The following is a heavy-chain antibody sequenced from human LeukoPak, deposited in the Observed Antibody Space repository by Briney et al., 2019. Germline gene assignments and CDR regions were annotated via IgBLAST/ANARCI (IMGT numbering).Heavy chain of an antibody. D-gene: IGHD3-22*01. CDR1: GASIISDTYY. J-gene: IGHJ4*02. V-gene: IGHV4-39*07. CDR3: ARNFYASSGYYLNDFYFDF. CDR2: IYYSGST. Sequence: SETLSLTCTVSGASIISDTYYWGWIRQPPGKGLEWIGSIYYSGSTYYSPSLKSRVTMSVDTSTNQFSLKLISVTAADTALYYCARNFYASSGYYLNDFYFDFWGQGTLVTVSS.